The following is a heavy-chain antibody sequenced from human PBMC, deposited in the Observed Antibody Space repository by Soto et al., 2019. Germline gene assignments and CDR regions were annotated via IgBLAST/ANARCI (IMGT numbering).Heavy chain of an antibody. D-gene: IGHD4-17*01. CDR2: IYYSENT. J-gene: IGHJ4*02. CDR1: GGSISSSSNH. V-gene: IGHV4-39*01. CDR3: ATHPPYGPLDH. Sequence: PSETLSLTCTVSGGSISSSSNHRGWIRQPPGKGLEWIGNIYYSENTYYNPSLKSRVTISVDTSKNQFSLSLTSVTAADTAVYYCATHPPYGPLDHWGQGTLVTVSS.